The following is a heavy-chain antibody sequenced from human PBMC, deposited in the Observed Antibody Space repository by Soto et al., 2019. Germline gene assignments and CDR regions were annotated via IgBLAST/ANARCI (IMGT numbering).Heavy chain of an antibody. D-gene: IGHD4-17*01. CDR1: GFTFSSYA. Sequence: GGSLRLSCAASGFTFSSYAMSWVRQAPGKGLEWVSAISGSGGSTYYADSVKGRFTISRDNSKNTLYLQMNSLRAEDTAVYYCAKDYSDYGDYSTPFDYWGQGTLVTVSS. CDR2: ISGSGGST. J-gene: IGHJ4*02. CDR3: AKDYSDYGDYSTPFDY. V-gene: IGHV3-23*01.